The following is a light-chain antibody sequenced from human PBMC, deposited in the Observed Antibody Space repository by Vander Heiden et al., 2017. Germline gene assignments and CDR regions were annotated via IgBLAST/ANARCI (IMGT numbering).Light chain of an antibody. CDR1: QGVSSRT. CDR2: ATS. CDR3: HQYGNSGT. V-gene: IGKV3-20*01. J-gene: IGKJ1*01. Sequence: ENVLTQSPDTLSLSPGERATLSCRASQGVSSRTSVAWYQQKPGQPPRLLIYATSGRAAGIPDRFSGSGSGTDFTLTISRLEPEDFAVYYWHQYGNSGTFGQGTRVEIK.